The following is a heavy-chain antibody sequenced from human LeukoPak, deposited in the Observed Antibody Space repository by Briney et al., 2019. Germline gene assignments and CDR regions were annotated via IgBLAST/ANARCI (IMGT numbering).Heavy chain of an antibody. Sequence: GGSLRLSCAASGFTFYDYAMHWVRQAPGKGLEWVSLISGDGGNTYYADSVKGRFTISRDNNKNTLYLEMNSLRTEDTALYYCAKVGYDSGGSDEGQYYFDHWGQGTLVTVSS. CDR2: ISGDGGNT. CDR1: GFTFYDYA. V-gene: IGHV3-43*02. CDR3: AKVGYDSGGSDEGQYYFDH. D-gene: IGHD3-22*01. J-gene: IGHJ4*02.